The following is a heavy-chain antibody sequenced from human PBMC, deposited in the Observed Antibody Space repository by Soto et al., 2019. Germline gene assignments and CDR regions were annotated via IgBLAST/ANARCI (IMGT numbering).Heavy chain of an antibody. D-gene: IGHD6-13*01. J-gene: IGHJ4*02. CDR1: GGTFSSYR. CDR2: IVPIYRTA. Sequence: QVQLVQSGAEVKKTGSSVKVSCKASGGTFSSYRINWVRQAPGQGPEWVGGIVPIYRTADYAQQFQGRVTITADESARTSYMELRSLKSQDTAVYYCVRDSGAKLSSSWGQGTLVTLSS. CDR3: VRDSGAKLSSS. V-gene: IGHV1-69*01.